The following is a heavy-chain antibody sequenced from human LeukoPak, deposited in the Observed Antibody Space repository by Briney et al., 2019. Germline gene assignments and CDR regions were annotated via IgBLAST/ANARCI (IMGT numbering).Heavy chain of an antibody. CDR3: ARSEINDYSRY. Sequence: PSQTLSLTCTVTGGSISSGSYYWSWPRQAPGKGLEWMGSIYQSGSTYDNMSLKSRVSLSVDTSRNQFSLKLSSVTAADTAVYCARSEINDYSRYWGQGILVTVSS. CDR2: IYQSGST. CDR1: GGSISSGSYY. D-gene: IGHD4-11*01. V-gene: IGHV4-61*02. J-gene: IGHJ4*02.